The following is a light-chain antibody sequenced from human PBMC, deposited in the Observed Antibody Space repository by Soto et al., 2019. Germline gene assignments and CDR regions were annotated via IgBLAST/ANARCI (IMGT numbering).Light chain of an antibody. CDR2: DAS. CDR1: QIIANY. Sequence: EIVLTQSPATLSLSPGERAILSCRASQIIANYLAWYQQKPGQAPRLLIYDASNRAAGIPARFSGSGSGTYFPLTISSLEPEDFAVYYCQQRSNWPRTFGQGTKVEIK. J-gene: IGKJ1*01. CDR3: QQRSNWPRT. V-gene: IGKV3-11*01.